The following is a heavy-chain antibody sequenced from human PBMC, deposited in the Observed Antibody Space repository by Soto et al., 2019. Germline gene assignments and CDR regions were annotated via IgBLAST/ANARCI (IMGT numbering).Heavy chain of an antibody. V-gene: IGHV4-59*01. CDR3: ARRYSGYDDAFDI. D-gene: IGHD5-12*01. CDR2: IYYSGGT. J-gene: IGHJ3*02. CDR1: GGSINNYY. Sequence: QVQLQESGPGLVKPSETLSLTCTVSGGSINNYYWSWIRQPPGKGLEWIGYIYYSGGTNYNPSLKSRVPTSVDTSNRPFSLKLSSVTAADTAVYYCARRYSGYDDAFDIWGQGTMVTVSS.